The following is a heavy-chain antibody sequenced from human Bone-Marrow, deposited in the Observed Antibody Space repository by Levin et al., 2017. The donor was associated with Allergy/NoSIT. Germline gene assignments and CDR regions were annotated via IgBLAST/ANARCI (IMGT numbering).Heavy chain of an antibody. CDR3: ARPSSPYSSSSGLGHYGMDV. Sequence: SVKVSCKASGGTFSRNAISWLRQAPGQGLEWMGGILPVFGTANYGQKMQGRLTLTADESPSTAYMEVNSLRSEDTAVYYCARPSSPYSSSSGLGHYGMDVWGQGTTVIVSS. CDR2: ILPVFGTA. V-gene: IGHV1-69*13. CDR1: GGTFSRNA. J-gene: IGHJ6*02. D-gene: IGHD6-6*01.